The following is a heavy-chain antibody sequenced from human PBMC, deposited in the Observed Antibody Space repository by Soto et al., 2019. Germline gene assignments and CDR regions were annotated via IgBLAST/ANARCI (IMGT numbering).Heavy chain of an antibody. Sequence: QVQLVESGGGVVQPGRSLRLSCAASGFTFSSYGMHWVRQAPGKGLEWVAVISYDGSNKYYADSVKGRFTISRDNSKNTLYLQMSSLRAEDTAVYYCAKDLGLYGDYGMDVWGQGPTVTVSS. D-gene: IGHD4-17*01. J-gene: IGHJ6*02. CDR3: AKDLGLYGDYGMDV. CDR1: GFTFSSYG. V-gene: IGHV3-30*18. CDR2: ISYDGSNK.